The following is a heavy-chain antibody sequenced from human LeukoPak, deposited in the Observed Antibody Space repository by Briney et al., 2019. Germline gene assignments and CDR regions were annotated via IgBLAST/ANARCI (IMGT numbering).Heavy chain of an antibody. D-gene: IGHD2-15*01. CDR1: GGTFSSYT. CDR2: IIPIFGTP. J-gene: IGHJ2*01. V-gene: IGHV1-69*05. CDR3: ARDEDHWYFDL. Sequence: SVKVSCKASGGTFSSYTISCVRQAPGQGLEWMGRIIPIFGTPNYAQKFQGRVTITTDESTSTAYMELSSLRSEDTAVYYCARDEDHWYFDLWGRGTLVTVSS.